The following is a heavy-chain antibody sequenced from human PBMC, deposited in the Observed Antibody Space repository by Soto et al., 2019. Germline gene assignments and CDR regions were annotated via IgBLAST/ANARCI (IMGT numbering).Heavy chain of an antibody. V-gene: IGHV4-31*03. CDR3: ARGTVVTPFAFDI. D-gene: IGHD2-21*02. CDR2: IYYSGST. Sequence: PSETLSLTCTVSGGSISSGDYYWSWIRQHPGKGLEWIGYIYYSGSTYYNPSLKSRVTISVDTSKNQFSLKLSSVTAADTAVYYCARGTVVTPFAFDIWGQGTMVTVSS. CDR1: GGSISSGDYY. J-gene: IGHJ3*02.